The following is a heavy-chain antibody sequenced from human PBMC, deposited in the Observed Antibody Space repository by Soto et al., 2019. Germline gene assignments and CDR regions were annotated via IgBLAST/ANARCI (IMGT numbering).Heavy chain of an antibody. D-gene: IGHD5-12*01. CDR2: VTHSGTT. V-gene: IGHV4-34*01. J-gene: IGHJ6*02. CDR1: RGSFRGYF. Sequence: QVQIQQWGAGLLRPSETLLLTCAVSRGSFRGYFWTWVRQVPGQALEWIGEVTHSGTTNYNRALESRVTISGDTSTNQLSLKLISVSAADTAVYYCARGGGSLGMDVWGQGTTVTVSS. CDR3: ARGGGSLGMDV.